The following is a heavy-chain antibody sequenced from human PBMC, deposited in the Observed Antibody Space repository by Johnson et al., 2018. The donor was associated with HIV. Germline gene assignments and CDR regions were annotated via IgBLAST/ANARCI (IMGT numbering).Heavy chain of an antibody. CDR3: ARDREVGARSGAFDI. V-gene: IGHV3-20*04. J-gene: IGHJ3*02. CDR2: INRNGGRT. CDR1: GFIFYDYG. D-gene: IGHD1-26*01. Sequence: VQLVESGGGVVRPGGSQRLSCAASGFIFYDYGMIWVRQAPGHGLEWVSSINRNGGRTGYADSVKGRFTIYRDNAKNSLYLQMNSLRAEDTALYYCARDREVGARSGAFDIWGQGTMVTVTS.